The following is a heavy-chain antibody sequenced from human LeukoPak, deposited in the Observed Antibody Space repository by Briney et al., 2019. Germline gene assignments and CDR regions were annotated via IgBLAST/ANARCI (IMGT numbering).Heavy chain of an antibody. Sequence: GGSLRLSCAASGFTFGTYWMSWVRQAPGKGLEWVANIKQDGSEKDYVDSAKGRFTISRDNAKNSLYLQMNSPRVEDTAVYYCARDRARTGTTLLDYWGQGTLVIVSS. D-gene: IGHD1-1*01. J-gene: IGHJ4*02. CDR1: GFTFGTYW. CDR2: IKQDGSEK. CDR3: ARDRARTGTTLLDY. V-gene: IGHV3-7*03.